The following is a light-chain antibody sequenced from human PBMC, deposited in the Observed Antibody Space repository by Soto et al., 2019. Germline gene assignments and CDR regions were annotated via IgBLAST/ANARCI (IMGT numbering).Light chain of an antibody. Sequence: EIVLTQSPGTLSLSPGDRATLSCSASQSVSASYLAWYQQKPGQAPRLLIYVASSRATGIPDRFSGSGSGTDFTLTISRLEPADFAVYFCQQYGSSPRTFGGGTKVEIK. CDR3: QQYGSSPRT. V-gene: IGKV3-20*01. CDR2: VAS. J-gene: IGKJ4*02. CDR1: QSVSASY.